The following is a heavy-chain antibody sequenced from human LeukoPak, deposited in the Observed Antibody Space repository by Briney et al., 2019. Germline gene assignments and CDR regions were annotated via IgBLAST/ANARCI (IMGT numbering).Heavy chain of an antibody. CDR2: IRYDGSNK. CDR1: GFTFSSYG. V-gene: IGHV3-30*02. J-gene: IGHJ4*02. Sequence: PGGSLRLSCAASGFTFSSYGMHWVRQAPGKGLGWVAFIRYDGSNKYYADSVKSRFTISRDNSKNTLYLQMNSLRAEDTAVYFCAKAAGGVIDYWGQGTLVTVSS. D-gene: IGHD3-3*01. CDR3: AKAAGGVIDY.